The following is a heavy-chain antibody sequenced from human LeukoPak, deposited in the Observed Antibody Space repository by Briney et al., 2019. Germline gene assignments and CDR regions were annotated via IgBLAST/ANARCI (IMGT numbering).Heavy chain of an antibody. CDR2: ISGSGGST. V-gene: IGHV3-23*01. J-gene: IGHJ4*02. CDR1: GFTFSSYA. Sequence: GGSLRLSCAASGFTFSSYAMSWVRQAPGKGLEWVSVISGSGGSTYYADSVKGRFTISRDNSKNTLYLQMNSLRAEDTAVYYCAKSGGSWTNYFDYWGQGTLVTVSS. D-gene: IGHD3-16*01. CDR3: AKSGGSWTNYFDY.